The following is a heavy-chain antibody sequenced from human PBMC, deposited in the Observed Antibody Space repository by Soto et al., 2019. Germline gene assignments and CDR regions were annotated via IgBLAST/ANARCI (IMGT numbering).Heavy chain of an antibody. D-gene: IGHD2-15*01. CDR2: IIPIFGTA. CDR1: GGTFSSYA. CDR3: ARDISWDCSGVSCVYYYYAMDV. Sequence: GASVKVSCKASGGTFSSYAISWVRQAPGQGLEWMGGIIPIFGTANYAQKFQGRVTITADRSASTAYMELSSLRSEDTAVYYCARDISWDCSGVSCVYYYYAMDVWGQGATVTVSS. V-gene: IGHV1-69*06. J-gene: IGHJ6*02.